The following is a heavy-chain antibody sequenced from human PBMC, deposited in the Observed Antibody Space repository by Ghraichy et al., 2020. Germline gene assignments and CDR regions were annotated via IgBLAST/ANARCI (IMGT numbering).Heavy chain of an antibody. V-gene: IGHV4-31*03. CDR3: ARDSSGYWDY. Sequence: TLSLTCTVSGAPISSGNNYWSWIRQHPGKGLEWIGFIYYSGSTYYNPSLKSRVTISVDTSKNQFSLKLSSVTAADTAVYYCARDSSGYWDYWGQGTLVTVSS. CDR2: IYYSGST. D-gene: IGHD3-22*01. J-gene: IGHJ4*02. CDR1: GAPISSGNNY.